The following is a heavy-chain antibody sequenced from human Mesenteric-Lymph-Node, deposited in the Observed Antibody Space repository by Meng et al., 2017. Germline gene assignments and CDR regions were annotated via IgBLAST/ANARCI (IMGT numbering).Heavy chain of an antibody. J-gene: IGHJ4*02. CDR1: GFIFRDYE. CDR2: INGGGTSI. CDR3: AKEVAGSCFDY. Sequence: GGSLRLSCAASGFIFRDYEMNWIRQAPGKGLEWVSYINGGGTSIYYADSVRGRFTMSRDNAQNAVHLQMSSLRAEDTAVYYCAKEVAGSCFDYWGQGTLVTVSS. V-gene: IGHV3-48*03. D-gene: IGHD6-19*01.